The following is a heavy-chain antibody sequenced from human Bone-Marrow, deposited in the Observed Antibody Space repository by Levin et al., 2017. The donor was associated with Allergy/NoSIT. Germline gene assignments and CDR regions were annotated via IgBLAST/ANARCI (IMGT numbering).Heavy chain of an antibody. CDR3: AREDYYGSGAIDY. J-gene: IGHJ4*02. V-gene: IGHV3-48*01. CDR1: GFTFRSYT. Sequence: GSLRLSCAASGFTFRSYTMNWVRQAPGKGLEWISYISGSGTTIFSADSVRGRFTISRDNAKNSLYLQMNSLRGEDTAVYYCAREDYYGSGAIDYWGQGTLVTVSA. CDR2: ISGSGTTI. D-gene: IGHD3-10*01.